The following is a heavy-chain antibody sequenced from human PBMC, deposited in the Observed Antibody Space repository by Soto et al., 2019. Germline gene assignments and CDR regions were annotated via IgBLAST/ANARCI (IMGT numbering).Heavy chain of an antibody. Sequence: EVQLVESGGGLVQPGGSLRLSCAASGFTFSSYSMNWVRQAPGKGLEWVSYISSSGTIYYADSVKGRFTISRDNAKNSLYQHMNRLRIDDTAVYYSARSNECWGPGTLVTVSS. V-gene: IGHV3-48*01. D-gene: IGHD1-1*01. CDR1: GFTFSSYS. J-gene: IGHJ4*02. CDR2: ISSSGTI. CDR3: ARSNEC.